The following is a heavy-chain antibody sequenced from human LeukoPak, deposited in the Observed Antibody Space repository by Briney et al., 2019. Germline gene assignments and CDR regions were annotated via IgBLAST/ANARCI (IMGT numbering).Heavy chain of an antibody. V-gene: IGHV4-34*01. CDR2: INHSGST. CDR1: GGSFSGYY. J-gene: IGHJ4*02. CDR3: ARGSGSSGWYLH. D-gene: IGHD6-19*01. Sequence: SETLSLTCAVYGGSFSGYYWSWIRQPPGKGLEWIGEINHSGSTNYNPSFKSRVTISVDTSKNQFSLKLSSVTAADTAVYYCARGSGSSGWYLHWGQGTLVTVSS.